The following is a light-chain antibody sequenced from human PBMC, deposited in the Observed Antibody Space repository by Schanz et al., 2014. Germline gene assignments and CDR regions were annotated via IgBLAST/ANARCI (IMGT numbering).Light chain of an antibody. CDR2: DVS. V-gene: IGLV2-11*01. CDR1: SSDIGAYNF. CDR3: CSYAGSSTRYV. Sequence: QSALTQPRSVSGSPGQSVTISCTGTSSDIGAYNFVSWYQQHPGKAPKLMIYDVSKRPSGVPDRFSGSKSGNTASLTVSGLQAEDEADYYCCSYAGSSTRYVFGTGTKLTVL. J-gene: IGLJ1*01.